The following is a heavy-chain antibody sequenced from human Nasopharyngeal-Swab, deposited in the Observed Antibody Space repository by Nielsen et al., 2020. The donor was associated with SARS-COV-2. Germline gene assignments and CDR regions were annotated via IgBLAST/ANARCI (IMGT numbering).Heavy chain of an antibody. V-gene: IGHV1-46*01. J-gene: IGHJ5*02. CDR2: INPGGVSA. CDR3: ARGGDPREVVAATDCFDP. D-gene: IGHD2-15*01. Sequence: WVRQAPGQGLEWMGIINPGGVSARYSKNFQGRVTMTRDTSTNTVYMELYSLTSEDTAVYYCARGGDPREVVAATDCFDPWGQGTLVTVSS.